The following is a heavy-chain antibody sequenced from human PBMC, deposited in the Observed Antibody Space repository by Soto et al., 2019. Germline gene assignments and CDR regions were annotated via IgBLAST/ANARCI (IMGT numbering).Heavy chain of an antibody. CDR2: IYPGDSDT. V-gene: IGHV5-51*01. CDR3: ARHTPKNYYDTENWFDP. Sequence: GESLKISCNGSGYSFTIYWIGWVRQMPGKGLEWMGIIYPGDSDTRYSPSFQGQVTISADKSISTAYLQWSSLKASDTAMYYCARHTPKNYYDTENWFDPWGQGTLVTVSS. D-gene: IGHD3-22*01. CDR1: GYSFTIYW. J-gene: IGHJ5*02.